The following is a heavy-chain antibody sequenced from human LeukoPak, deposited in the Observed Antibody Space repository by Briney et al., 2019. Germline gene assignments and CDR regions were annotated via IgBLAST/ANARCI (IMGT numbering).Heavy chain of an antibody. V-gene: IGHV3-23*01. CDR3: AKVLGYYADPFDY. D-gene: IGHD3-3*01. J-gene: IGHJ4*02. Sequence: GWSLRLSCAASGFTFSSYAVSWVRQAPGKGLECVSAISGSGGSTYYADSVKGRFTISRDNSKNTLYLQMNSLGAEDTAVYYCAKVLGYYADPFDYWGQGTLVTVSS. CDR2: ISGSGGST. CDR1: GFTFSSYA.